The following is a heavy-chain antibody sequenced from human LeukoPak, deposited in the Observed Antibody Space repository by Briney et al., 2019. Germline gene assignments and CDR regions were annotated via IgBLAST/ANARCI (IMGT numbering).Heavy chain of an antibody. V-gene: IGHV3-74*01. J-gene: IGHJ4*02. CDR3: ARVTWNYVPFDY. D-gene: IGHD3-10*02. CDR1: GFTFSSYW. CDR2: INSDGSTT. Sequence: GGSLRLSCAASGFTFSSYWMHWVRQAPGKGLVWVSRINSDGSTTTYADSVKGRYTISRDNARNTLYLQMNSLGDEDTAVYYCARVTWNYVPFDYWGQGTLVTVSS.